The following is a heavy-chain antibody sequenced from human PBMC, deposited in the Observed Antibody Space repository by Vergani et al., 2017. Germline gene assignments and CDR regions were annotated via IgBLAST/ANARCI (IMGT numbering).Heavy chain of an antibody. Sequence: EVRLVQSGPEVKKPGESVKISCETSGYTFTNYWVAWVRQRPGKGLEWMGLIFPGDADTRYSPSFEGQVTISADTSTSTAYVQWPSLKASDTAVYYCARHTTYTDSWGQGTLVTVSS. CDR1: GYTFTNYW. CDR3: ARHTTYTDS. V-gene: IGHV5-51*01. J-gene: IGHJ4*02. D-gene: IGHD1-1*01. CDR2: IFPGDADT.